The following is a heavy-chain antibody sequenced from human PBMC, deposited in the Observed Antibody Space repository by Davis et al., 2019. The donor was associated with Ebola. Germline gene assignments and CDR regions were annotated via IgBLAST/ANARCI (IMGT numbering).Heavy chain of an antibody. CDR2: INNDGSGT. J-gene: IGHJ5*02. CDR1: GFTFSSYW. CDR3: ARDLPHNWFDP. V-gene: IGHV3-74*01. D-gene: IGHD1-14*01. Sequence: GESLKISCAASGFTFSSYWMHWVRQAPGQGLVWVSRINNDGSGTVYADSVTGRFTISRDNAKNTVYLQMNSLRAEDTAVYYCARDLPHNWFDPWGQGTLVTVSS.